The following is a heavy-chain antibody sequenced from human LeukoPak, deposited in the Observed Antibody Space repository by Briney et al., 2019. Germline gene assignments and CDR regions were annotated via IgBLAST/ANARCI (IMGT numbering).Heavy chain of an antibody. CDR3: ATGDPNQLLED. Sequence: ASVKVSCKVSGYTLTELSLHWVRQAPGKGPEWMGSFDPGDGETIYAQKFQGRVTMTEDTSTDTAYMELSSLRSEDTAMYYCATGDPNQLLEDWGQGTLVSVSS. D-gene: IGHD2-2*01. CDR2: FDPGDGET. V-gene: IGHV1-24*01. J-gene: IGHJ4*02. CDR1: GYTLTELS.